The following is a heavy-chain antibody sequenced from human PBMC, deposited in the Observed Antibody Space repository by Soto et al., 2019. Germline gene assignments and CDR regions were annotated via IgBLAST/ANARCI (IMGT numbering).Heavy chain of an antibody. CDR2: ISGSGDTT. V-gene: IGHV3-23*01. CDR3: AILIVRGIDY. J-gene: IGHJ4*02. Sequence: EVQLLESGGGLVQPGGSLRLSCAASGFTFSSNAMSWVRQAPGKGLEWVSSISGSGDTTYYADSVKGRFTISRDNSKSTLWLQLTSLRAEDTAVYYCAILIVRGIDYWGQGTLVTVSS. D-gene: IGHD2-15*01. CDR1: GFTFSSNA.